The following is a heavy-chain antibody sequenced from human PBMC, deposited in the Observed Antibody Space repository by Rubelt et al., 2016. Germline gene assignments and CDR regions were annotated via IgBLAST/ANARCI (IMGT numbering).Heavy chain of an antibody. CDR1: GYTFTSYG. J-gene: IGHJ4*02. V-gene: IGHV1-24*01. CDR2: CDPEDGEK. CDR3: ATTGRSCD. Sequence: QVPLVQSGAEVKKPGASVKVSCKASGYTFTSYGISWVRQAPAKGLEWMGGCDPEDGEKIYAQKCQGRVTMTEDTSTDTDCMDLSSLRSEDTAVYYWATTGRSCDWGQGTLVTVSS. D-gene: IGHD6-13*01.